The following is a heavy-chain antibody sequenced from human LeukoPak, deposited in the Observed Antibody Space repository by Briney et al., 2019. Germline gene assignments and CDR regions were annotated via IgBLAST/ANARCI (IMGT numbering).Heavy chain of an antibody. CDR2: IYYSGST. J-gene: IGHJ4*02. CDR1: GGSISSYY. CDR3: RGPRSIPSGFFAS. Sequence: KPSETLSLTCTVSGGSISSYYWSWIRQPPGKGLEWIGYIYYSGSTNYNPSLKSRVTISVDTSKNQFSLKLSSVTAADTAVYYCRGPRSIPSGFFASWAKETLVTSPQ. V-gene: IGHV4-59*01. D-gene: IGHD2-21*01.